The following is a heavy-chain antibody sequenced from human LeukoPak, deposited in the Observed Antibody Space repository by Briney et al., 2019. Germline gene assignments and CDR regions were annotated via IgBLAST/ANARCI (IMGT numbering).Heavy chain of an antibody. CDR3: ARGMRGYCSGGSCFQHHY. CDR2: ISSSSSYT. V-gene: IGHV3-11*06. J-gene: IGHJ4*02. CDR1: GFTFSDYY. D-gene: IGHD2-15*01. Sequence: PGGSLRLSCAASGFTFSDYYMSWIRQAPGKGLEWVSYISSSSSYTNYADSVKGRFTISRDNAKNSLYLQMNSLRAEDTAVYYCARGMRGYCSGGSCFQHHYWGQGTLVTVSS.